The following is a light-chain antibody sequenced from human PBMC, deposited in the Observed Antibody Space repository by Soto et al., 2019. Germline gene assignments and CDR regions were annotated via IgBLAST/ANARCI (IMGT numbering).Light chain of an antibody. CDR1: QGVSSN. Sequence: EIVMTQSPATLSVSQGERATLSCRASQGVSSNLAWYQPKPGQAPRLLIYCASTRATGIPARFSGSGSGTEFTLTISRLQSEDFAVYYCQQYNNWPPITFGQGTRLEIK. V-gene: IGKV3-15*01. J-gene: IGKJ5*01. CDR2: CAS. CDR3: QQYNNWPPIT.